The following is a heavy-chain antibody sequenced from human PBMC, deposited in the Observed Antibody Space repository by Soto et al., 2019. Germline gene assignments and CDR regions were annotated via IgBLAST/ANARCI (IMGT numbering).Heavy chain of an antibody. Sequence: QVQLVESGGGVVQPGRSLRLSCAASGFTFSSYGMHWVRQAPGKGLERVAAISYDGSNKYYADSVKGRFTISRDNSKNPLYLQMNSLRAEDTAVYYCAKDIHPVVPAATFDYWGQGTLVTVSS. J-gene: IGHJ4*02. CDR3: AKDIHPVVPAATFDY. CDR1: GFTFSSYG. CDR2: ISYDGSNK. V-gene: IGHV3-30*18. D-gene: IGHD2-2*01.